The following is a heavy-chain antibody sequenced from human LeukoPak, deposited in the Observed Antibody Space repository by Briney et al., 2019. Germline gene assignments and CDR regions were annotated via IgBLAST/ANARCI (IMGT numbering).Heavy chain of an antibody. CDR2: IYHSGST. Sequence: PSETLSLTCTVSGYSISSGYYWGWIRQPPGKGLEWIGSIYHSGSTNYNPSLKSRVTISVDTSKNQFSLKLSSVTAADTAVYYCARSTIYSGSYIDYWGQGTLVTVSS. J-gene: IGHJ4*02. CDR1: GYSISSGYY. D-gene: IGHD3-10*01. V-gene: IGHV4-38-2*02. CDR3: ARSTIYSGSYIDY.